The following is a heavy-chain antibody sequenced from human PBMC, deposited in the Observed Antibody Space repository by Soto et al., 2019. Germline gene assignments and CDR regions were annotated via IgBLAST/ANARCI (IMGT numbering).Heavy chain of an antibody. CDR3: ARDASYYSLWSGYYPSRNGMDV. D-gene: IGHD3-3*01. CDR2: IWYDGSKK. Sequence: TGGSLRLSCAASGFTFSSFGMHWVRQAPGKGLEWVSLIWYDGSKKSYGDSVKGRFTTSRDNSRNTVYLQMNSLRADDTAVYYCARDASYYSLWSGYYPSRNGMDVWGQGSTVTVTS. CDR1: GFTFSSFG. V-gene: IGHV3-33*01. J-gene: IGHJ6*02.